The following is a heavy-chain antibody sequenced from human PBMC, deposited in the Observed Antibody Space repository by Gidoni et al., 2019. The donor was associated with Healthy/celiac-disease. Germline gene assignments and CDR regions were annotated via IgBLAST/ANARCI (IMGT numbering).Heavy chain of an antibody. V-gene: IGHV4-59*01. CDR1: GGSISSYY. J-gene: IGHJ5*02. Sequence: QVQLQESGPGLVKPSETLSLTCTGSGGSISSYYWSWIRQPPGKGLEWIGYIYYSGSTNSNPSLKSRVTISVDTSKNQFSLKLSSVTAADTAVYYCARVVGATTGPFDPWGQGTLVTVSS. CDR3: ARVVGATTGPFDP. CDR2: IYYSGST. D-gene: IGHD1-26*01.